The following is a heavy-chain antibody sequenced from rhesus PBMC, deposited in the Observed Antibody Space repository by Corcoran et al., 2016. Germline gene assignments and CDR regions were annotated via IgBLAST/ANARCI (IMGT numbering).Heavy chain of an antibody. J-gene: IGHJ4*01. D-gene: IGHD3-16*01. CDR3: ARADYYYSGSYYEYYFDY. V-gene: IGHV4S10*01. Sequence: QVQLQESGPGVVKPSETLSLTCAVSGGSISDSYRWSWIRQPPGKGLEWSGYIYGSRTSTNYTPSLKSRVTISKDTSKNQFSLKLSSVTAADTAVYYCARADYYYSGSYYEYYFDYWGQGVLVTVSS. CDR1: GGSISDSYR. CDR2: IYGSRTST.